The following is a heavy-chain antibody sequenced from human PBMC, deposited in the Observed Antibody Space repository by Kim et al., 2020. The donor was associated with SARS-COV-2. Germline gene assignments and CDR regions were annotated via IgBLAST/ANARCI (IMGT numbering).Heavy chain of an antibody. CDR2: ISGSGGST. CDR1: GFTFSSYA. J-gene: IGHJ4*02. CDR3: AKSGHYDILTGYLDY. Sequence: GGSLRLSCAASGFTFSSYAMSWVRQAPGKGLEWVSAISGSGGSTYYADSVKGRFTISRDNSKNTLYLQMNSLRAEDTAVYYCAKSGHYDILTGYLDYWGQGTLVTVSS. D-gene: IGHD3-9*01. V-gene: IGHV3-23*01.